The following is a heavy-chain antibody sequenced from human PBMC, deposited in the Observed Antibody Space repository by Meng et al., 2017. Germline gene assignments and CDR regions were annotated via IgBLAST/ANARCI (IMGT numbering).Heavy chain of an antibody. D-gene: IGHD6-19*01. Sequence: GESLKISCTASGFTFGDYAMSWFRQAPGKGLERVGFIRSKAYGGTTEYAASVKGRFTISRDDSKSIAYLQMNNLKTEDTAVYYCTRGEEQWLVLYYFDYWGQGTLVTVSS. J-gene: IGHJ4*02. CDR1: GFTFGDYA. CDR3: TRGEEQWLVLYYFDY. V-gene: IGHV3-49*03. CDR2: IRSKAYGGTT.